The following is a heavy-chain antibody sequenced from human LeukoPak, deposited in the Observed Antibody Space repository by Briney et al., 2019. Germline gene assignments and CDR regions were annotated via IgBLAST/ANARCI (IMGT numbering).Heavy chain of an antibody. CDR1: GFTFSSYW. V-gene: IGHV3-74*01. Sequence: GGSLRLSCAASGFTFSSYWMHWVRQAPGKGLVWVSRINTDGSSTSYADSVKGRFTISRDNAKNTLYLQMNSLRAEDTAVYYCARGHPYYDFWSGYYLADYWGQGTLVTVSS. CDR2: INTDGSST. J-gene: IGHJ4*02. D-gene: IGHD3-3*01. CDR3: ARGHPYYDFWSGYYLADY.